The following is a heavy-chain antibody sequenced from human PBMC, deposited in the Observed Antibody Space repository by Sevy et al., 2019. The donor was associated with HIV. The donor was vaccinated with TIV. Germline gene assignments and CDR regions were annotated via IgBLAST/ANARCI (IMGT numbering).Heavy chain of an antibody. CDR3: ARDNAVTLRLTNYYYYYGMDV. CDR2: ISAYNGNT. Sequence: ASVKVSCKASGYTFTSYGISWVRQAPGQGLEWMGWISAYNGNTNYAQKLQGRVTMTTDTSTSTAYMELRSLRSDDTAVYYCARDNAVTLRLTNYYYYYGMDVWGQGTTVTVSS. J-gene: IGHJ6*02. D-gene: IGHD4-17*01. CDR1: GYTFTSYG. V-gene: IGHV1-18*01.